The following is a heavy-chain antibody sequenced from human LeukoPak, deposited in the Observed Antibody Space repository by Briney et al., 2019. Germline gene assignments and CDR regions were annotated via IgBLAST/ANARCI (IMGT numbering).Heavy chain of an antibody. CDR3: ARAGAGGVNYFRYYYDY. CDR2: IKQDGSEK. CDR1: GFTFSNYW. Sequence: GGSLRLSCAGSGFTFSNYWMAWVRQAPGRGLEWVANIKQDGSEKNYVDSVKGRFSISRDNAENSLYLQMNSLRAEDTAVYYCARAGAGGVNYFRYYYDYWGQGTLVTVSS. D-gene: IGHD2/OR15-2a*01. V-gene: IGHV3-7*01. J-gene: IGHJ4*02.